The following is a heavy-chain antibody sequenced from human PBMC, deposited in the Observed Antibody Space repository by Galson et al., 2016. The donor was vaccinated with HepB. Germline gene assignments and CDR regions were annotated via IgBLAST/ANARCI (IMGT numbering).Heavy chain of an antibody. CDR2: ISYIRDS. J-gene: IGHJ5*02. CDR3: ARHHAGWLDP. CDR1: GDSISDYF. Sequence: SETLSLTCTVSGDSISDYFWGWIRQPPGKGLEWIGYISYIRDSNYNPSLRSRLTLSLDTSKNQFSLTLTSVTAADTAVYYCARHHAGWLDPWGQGTLVTVSS. V-gene: IGHV4-59*01. D-gene: IGHD1-14*01.